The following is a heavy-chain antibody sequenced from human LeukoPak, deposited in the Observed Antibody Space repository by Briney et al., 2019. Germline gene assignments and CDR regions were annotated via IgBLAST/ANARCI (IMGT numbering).Heavy chain of an antibody. CDR3: AKDDTLWSGELLSLYYYYGMDV. D-gene: IGHD3-10*01. Sequence: GGSLRLSCAASGFTFSSYGMHWVRQAPGKGLEWVAVISYDGSNKYYADSVKGRFTISRDNSKNTLYLQMNSLRAEDTAVYYCAKDDTLWSGELLSLYYYYGMDVWGKGTTVTVSS. CDR1: GFTFSSYG. CDR2: ISYDGSNK. V-gene: IGHV3-30*18. J-gene: IGHJ6*04.